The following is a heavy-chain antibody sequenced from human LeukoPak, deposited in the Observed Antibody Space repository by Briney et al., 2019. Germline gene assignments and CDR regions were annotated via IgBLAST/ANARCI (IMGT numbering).Heavy chain of an antibody. V-gene: IGHV3-30*02. J-gene: IGHJ4*02. CDR2: IRYDGTNK. CDR1: GFTFSDCW. Sequence: GGSLRLSCAASGFTFSDCWMSWVRQAPGKGLEWVSFIRYDGTNKYYADSVKGRFTISRDNSKNTLYLQMYSLRAEDTALYYCAKISGYYPSDYWGQGTLVTVSS. D-gene: IGHD3-22*01. CDR3: AKISGYYPSDY.